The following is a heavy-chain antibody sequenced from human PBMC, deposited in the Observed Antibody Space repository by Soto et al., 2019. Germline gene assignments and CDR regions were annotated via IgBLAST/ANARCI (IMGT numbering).Heavy chain of an antibody. CDR2: IIPIFGTA. J-gene: IGHJ5*02. Sequence: SVKVSCKASGGTFSSYAISWVRQAPGQGLEWMGGIIPIFGTANYAQKFQGRVTITADESTSTAYMELSSLRSEDTAVYYCARNYYDSYYWFDPWGQGTLVTVSS. V-gene: IGHV1-69*13. CDR1: GGTFSSYA. CDR3: ARNYYDSYYWFDP. D-gene: IGHD3-22*01.